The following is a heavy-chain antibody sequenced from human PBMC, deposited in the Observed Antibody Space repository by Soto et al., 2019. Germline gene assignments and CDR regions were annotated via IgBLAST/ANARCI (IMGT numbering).Heavy chain of an antibody. V-gene: IGHV6-1*01. J-gene: IGHJ6*02. CDR3: ARARRGLRYFDWLPHYGMDV. Sequence: SQTLSLTCAISGDSVSSSSAAWNWIRQSPSRGLEWLGRTYYRSKWYNDYAVSVKSRITINPDTSKNQFSLQLNSVTPEDTAVYYCARARRGLRYFDWLPHYGMDVWGQGTTVTVSS. CDR2: TYYRSKWYN. CDR1: GDSVSSSSAA. D-gene: IGHD3-9*01.